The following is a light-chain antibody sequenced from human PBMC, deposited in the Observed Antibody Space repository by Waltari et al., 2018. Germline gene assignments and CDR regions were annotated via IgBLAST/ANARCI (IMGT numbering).Light chain of an antibody. Sequence: SYVLTQPPSVSVAPGQTASITCGGNNVGSETVHWYQREPGQAPVLVFYDDSDRPSGIPERFSGSKSGSMATLTISRVEAGDESDYCCQVWDTTNDHVVFGGXXKLTVL. CDR2: DDS. CDR1: NVGSET. V-gene: IGLV3-21*02. CDR3: QVWDTTNDHVV. J-gene: IGLJ2*01.